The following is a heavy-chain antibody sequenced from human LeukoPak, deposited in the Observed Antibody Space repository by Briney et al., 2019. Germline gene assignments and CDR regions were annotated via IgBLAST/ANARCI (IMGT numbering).Heavy chain of an antibody. CDR3: AKSQDFGDYDVAF. J-gene: IGHJ4*02. D-gene: IGHD4-17*01. V-gene: IGHV3-23*01. Sequence: GNLTLSCAASGFTFSSNAMSWLRHAPGQGLEWVSSASVSGNRSYYAESVKGRFTVSRDNSMNTLYLQRHSLRAADTDVYYSAKSQDFGDYDVAFWGQGTLVTVSS. CDR1: GFTFSSNA. CDR2: ASVSGNRS.